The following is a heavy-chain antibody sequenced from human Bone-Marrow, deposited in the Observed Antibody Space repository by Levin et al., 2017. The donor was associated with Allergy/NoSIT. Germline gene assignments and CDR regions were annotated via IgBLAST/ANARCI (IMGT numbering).Heavy chain of an antibody. CDR1: GVTFSNYL. J-gene: IGHJ6*02. D-gene: IGHD3-22*01. CDR3: AGYSLYNYYYAMDV. Sequence: GGSLRLSCVASGVTFSNYLMHWVRQVPGKGLVWVSRINSDGSYTNYGDSVKGRFTISRDNAKNTLYLQMSSLRAEDTAVYYCAGYSLYNYYYAMDVWGQGTTVTVSS. V-gene: IGHV3-74*01. CDR2: INSDGSYT.